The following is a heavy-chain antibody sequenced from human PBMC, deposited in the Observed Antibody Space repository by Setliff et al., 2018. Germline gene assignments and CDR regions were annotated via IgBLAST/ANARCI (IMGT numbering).Heavy chain of an antibody. CDR2: IYPGDSDT. CDR1: GYIFTNYW. D-gene: IGHD2-2*01. J-gene: IGHJ3*01. Sequence: PGESLTISCKASGYIFTNYWIGWVRQMPGKGLEWMGVIYPGDSDTRYSPSFQGQVTISAVKSINTAYLQWSSLKASDTAIYYCTRHEDRNKCTSSSCYRENDAFDVWGQGAMVTVS. V-gene: IGHV5-51*01. CDR3: TRHEDRNKCTSSSCYRENDAFDV.